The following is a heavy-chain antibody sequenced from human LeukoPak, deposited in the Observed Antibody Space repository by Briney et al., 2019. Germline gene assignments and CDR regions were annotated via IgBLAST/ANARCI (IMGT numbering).Heavy chain of an antibody. V-gene: IGHV1-18*01. CDR2: ISAYNGNT. Sequence: GASVKVSCKASGYTFTSYGISWVRQAPGQGLEWMGWISAYNGNTNYAQKLQGRVTMTTDTSTSTAYMELRSLRSDDTAVYYCARSAVVIAHTADWFDPWGQGTLVSVSS. CDR3: ARSAVVIAHTADWFDP. J-gene: IGHJ5*02. D-gene: IGHD2-21*01. CDR1: GYTFTSYG.